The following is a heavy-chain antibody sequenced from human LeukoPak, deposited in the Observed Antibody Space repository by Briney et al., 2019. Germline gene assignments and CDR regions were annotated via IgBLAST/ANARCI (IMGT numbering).Heavy chain of an antibody. CDR1: GFTFSSYG. CDR3: AKDHSRMIVVSVIDY. V-gene: IGHV3-30*18. J-gene: IGHJ4*02. CDR2: ISYDGSNK. Sequence: GGSLRLSCAASGFTFSSYGMHWVRQAPGKGLERVAVISYDGSNKYYADSVKGRFTISRDNSKNTLYLQMNSLRAEDTAVYYCAKDHSRMIVVSVIDYWGQGTLVTVSS. D-gene: IGHD3-22*01.